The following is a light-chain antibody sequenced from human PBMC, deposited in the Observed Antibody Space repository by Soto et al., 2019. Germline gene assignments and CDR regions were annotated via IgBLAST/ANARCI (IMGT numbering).Light chain of an antibody. Sequence: QSVLTQPRSVSGSPGQSVTISCTGTSSDVGGYNYVSWYQQHPGKAPKLMIYDVDHRPSGVSSRFSGSKSGNTASLTISGLQAEDEGDYYCCSYADGSIYFFGTGTKLTVL. J-gene: IGLJ1*01. CDR2: DVD. CDR1: SSDVGGYNY. CDR3: CSYADGSIYF. V-gene: IGLV2-11*01.